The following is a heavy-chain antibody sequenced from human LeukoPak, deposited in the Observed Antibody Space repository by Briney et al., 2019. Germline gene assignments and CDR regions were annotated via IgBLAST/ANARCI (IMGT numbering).Heavy chain of an antibody. CDR2: INPNSGGT. V-gene: IGHV1-2*02. J-gene: IGHJ6*02. Sequence: ASVKVSCKASGYTFTGYYMHWVRQAPGQGLEWMGWINPNSGGTNYAQKFQGRVTMTRDTSISTAYMELSRLRSDDTAVYYCASRGSSSSWAYYYGMDVWSQGTTVTVSS. D-gene: IGHD6-13*01. CDR1: GYTFTGYY. CDR3: ASRGSSSSWAYYYGMDV.